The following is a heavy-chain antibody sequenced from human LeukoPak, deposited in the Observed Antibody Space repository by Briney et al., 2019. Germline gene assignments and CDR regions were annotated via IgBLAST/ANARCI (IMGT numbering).Heavy chain of an antibody. CDR1: GFTVSSNY. V-gene: IGHV3-66*01. CDR3: ARTNSFDY. Sequence: GGSLRLSCAASGFTVSSNYMSWVRQAPAKGLEWVSVIYSGGSTYYADSVRGRFTISRDISKNTLYLQMNSLRAEDTAVYYCARTNSFDYWGQGTLVTVSS. J-gene: IGHJ4*02. CDR2: IYSGGST.